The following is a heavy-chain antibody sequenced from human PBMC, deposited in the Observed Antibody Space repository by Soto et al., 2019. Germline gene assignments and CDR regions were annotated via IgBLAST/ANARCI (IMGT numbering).Heavy chain of an antibody. D-gene: IGHD2-15*01. J-gene: IGHJ4*02. CDR3: AKESLGSCCPFDY. CDR2: ISYDGSNK. Sequence: GGSLRLSCAASGFTFSSYAMHWVRQAPGKGLEWVAVISYDGSNKYYADSVKGRFTISRDNSKNTLYLQMNSLRAEDTAVYYCAKESLGSCCPFDYWGQGTLVTVSS. CDR1: GFTFSSYA. V-gene: IGHV3-30-3*01.